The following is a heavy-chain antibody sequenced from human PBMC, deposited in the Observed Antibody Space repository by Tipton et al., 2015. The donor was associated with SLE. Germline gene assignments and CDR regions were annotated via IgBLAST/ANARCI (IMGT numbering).Heavy chain of an antibody. J-gene: IGHJ3*02. V-gene: IGHV3-30*04. CDR2: ISYDGSNK. CDR1: GFTFSSYA. D-gene: IGHD3-10*01. Sequence: SLRLSCEVSGFTFSSYAMHWVRQAPGKGLEWVAVISYDGSNKYYADSVKGRFTISRDNSKNTLYLQMNSLRAEDTAVYYCAAELLNAFDIWGQGTMVTVSS. CDR3: AAELLNAFDI.